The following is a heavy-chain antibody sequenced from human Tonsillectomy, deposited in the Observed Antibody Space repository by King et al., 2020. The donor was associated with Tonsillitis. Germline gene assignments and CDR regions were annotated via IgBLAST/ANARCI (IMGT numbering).Heavy chain of an antibody. D-gene: IGHD2-15*01. CDR2: IFSNDEK. J-gene: IGHJ3*02. V-gene: IGHV2-26*01. CDR3: ARNIHSVPQADEDAFDI. CDR1: GFSLSNARMG. Sequence: VPLKESGPVLVKPTETLTLTCTVSGFSLSNARMGVSWIRQPPGKALEWLAHIFSNDEKSYSTSLKSRLTISKDTSKSQVVLTMTNMDPVDTAPYYCARNIHSVPQADEDAFDIWGQGTM.